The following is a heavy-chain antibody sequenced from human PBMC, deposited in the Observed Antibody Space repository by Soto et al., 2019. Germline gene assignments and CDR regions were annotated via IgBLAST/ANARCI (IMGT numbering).Heavy chain of an antibody. D-gene: IGHD6-13*01. Sequence: SETLSLTCTVSGGSISSSSYYWGWIRQPPGKGLEWIGSIYYSGSTYYNPSLKSRVTISVDTSKNQFSLKLSSVTAADTAVYYCARQPGYSSSAHYGMDVWVQGTTVTVSS. J-gene: IGHJ6*02. CDR1: GGSISSSSYY. CDR3: ARQPGYSSSAHYGMDV. CDR2: IYYSGST. V-gene: IGHV4-39*01.